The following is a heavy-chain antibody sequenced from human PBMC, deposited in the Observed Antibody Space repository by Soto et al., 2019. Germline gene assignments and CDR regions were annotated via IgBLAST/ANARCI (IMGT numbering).Heavy chain of an antibody. CDR3: AYAGSSGSYYGMDV. V-gene: IGHV1-69*13. CDR1: GGTFSSYA. D-gene: IGHD1-26*01. CDR2: IIPIFGTA. J-gene: IGHJ6*02. Sequence: GASVKVSCKASGGTFSSYAISWVRQAPGQGLEWMGGIIPIFGTANYAQKFQGRVTITADESTSTAYMELSSLRSEDTAVYYCAYAGSSGSYYGMDVWGQGTTVTVSS.